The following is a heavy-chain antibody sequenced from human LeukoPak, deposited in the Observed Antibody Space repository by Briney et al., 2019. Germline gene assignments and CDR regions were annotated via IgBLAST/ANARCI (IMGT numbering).Heavy chain of an antibody. Sequence: SETLSLTCTVSGGSISSYYWSWIRQPPGKGLEWIGYIYYSGSTNHNPSLKSRVTISVDTSKNQFSLKLSSVTAADTAVYFCARGPYSYDSSGAFDIWGQGTMVTVSS. CDR1: GGSISSYY. V-gene: IGHV4-59*01. J-gene: IGHJ3*02. D-gene: IGHD3-22*01. CDR3: ARGPYSYDSSGAFDI. CDR2: IYYSGST.